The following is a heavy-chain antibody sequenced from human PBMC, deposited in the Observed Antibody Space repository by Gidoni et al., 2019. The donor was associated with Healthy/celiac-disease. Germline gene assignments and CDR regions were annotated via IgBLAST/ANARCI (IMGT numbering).Heavy chain of an antibody. CDR1: GFTFSSYS. CDR3: ARDFSTIFGVVIPFDY. V-gene: IGHV3-48*01. D-gene: IGHD3-3*01. J-gene: IGHJ4*02. CDR2: ISSSSSTI. Sequence: EVQLVESGGGLVQPGGSLRLSCAASGFTFSSYSMNWVRQAPGKGLEWVSYISSSSSTIYYADSVKGRFTISRDNAKNSLYLQMNSLRAEDTAVYYCARDFSTIFGVVIPFDYWGQGTLVTVSS.